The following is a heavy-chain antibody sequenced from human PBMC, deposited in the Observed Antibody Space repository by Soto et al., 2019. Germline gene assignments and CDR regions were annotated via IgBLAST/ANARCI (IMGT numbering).Heavy chain of an antibody. CDR3: ARDKEGYDFWSGPYDAFDI. D-gene: IGHD3-3*01. CDR1: GFTFSDYY. Sequence: PGGSLRLSCAASGFTFSDYYMSWIRQAPGKGLEWVSYISSSGSTIYYADSVKGRFTISRDNAKNSLYLQMNSLRAEDTAVYYCARDKEGYDFWSGPYDAFDIWGQGTMVTVSS. J-gene: IGHJ3*02. V-gene: IGHV3-11*01. CDR2: ISSSGSTI.